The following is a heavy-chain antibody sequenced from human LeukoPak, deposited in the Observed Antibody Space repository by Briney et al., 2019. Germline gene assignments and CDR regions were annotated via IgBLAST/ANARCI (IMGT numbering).Heavy chain of an antibody. D-gene: IGHD5-24*01. CDR3: ARARTYNHHPNWIDL. J-gene: IGHJ5*02. V-gene: IGHV4-38-2*02. CDR2: LSHSEDT. CDR1: GGITTTYY. Sequence: PSETLSLTCSVSGGITTTYYWGWVRQPPGKGLEWIGSLSHSEDTYFNPSLKSRVTISSDTSKSHFSLNLSTVTAADTAVYFCARARTYNHHPNWIDLWGQGVRVTVSS.